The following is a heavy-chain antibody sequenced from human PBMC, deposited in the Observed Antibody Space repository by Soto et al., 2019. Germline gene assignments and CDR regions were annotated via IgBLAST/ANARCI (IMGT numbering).Heavy chain of an antibody. CDR2: IWYDGSNK. Sequence: QVQLVESGGGVVQPGRSLRLSCAASGFTFSSYGMHWVRQAPGKGLEWVAVIWYDGSNKYYADSVKGRFTISRDNSKNTLYLQMNSLRAEDTAVYYCATDRTALGSGTFKSPGDYYYYYMDVWGKGTTVTVSS. V-gene: IGHV3-33*01. D-gene: IGHD3-10*02. CDR3: ATDRTALGSGTFKSPGDYYYYYMDV. J-gene: IGHJ6*03. CDR1: GFTFSSYG.